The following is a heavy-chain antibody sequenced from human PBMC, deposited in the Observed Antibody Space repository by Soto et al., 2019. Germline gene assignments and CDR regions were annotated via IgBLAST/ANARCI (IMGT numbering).Heavy chain of an antibody. CDR3: ARGHSTDCSNGVCSFFYNHEMDV. V-gene: IGHV1-2*04. CDR1: GYSFTDYH. J-gene: IGHJ6*02. D-gene: IGHD2-8*01. CDR2: INPKSGGT. Sequence: ASVKVSCKASGYSFTDYHIHWVRQAPGQGLEWLGRINPKSGGTSTAQKFQGWVTMARDRSISTVYMELTRLRSDDTAVYFCARGHSTDCSNGVCSFFYNHEMDVWGQGTTVTVSS.